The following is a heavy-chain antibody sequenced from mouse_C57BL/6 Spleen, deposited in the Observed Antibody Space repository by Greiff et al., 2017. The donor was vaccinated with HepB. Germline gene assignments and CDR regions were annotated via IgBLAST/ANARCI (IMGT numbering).Heavy chain of an antibody. V-gene: IGHV1-5*01. CDR2: IYPGNSDT. CDR3: ARRDTTVVDDWYFDV. CDR1: GYTFTSYW. Sequence: VQLQQSGTVLARPGASVKMSCKTSGYTFTSYWMHWVKQRPGQGLEWIGAIYPGNSDTSYNQKFKGKATLTVDTSSSTAYMQLSSLTSEDSAVYYCARRDTTVVDDWYFDVWGTGTTVTVSS. J-gene: IGHJ1*03. D-gene: IGHD1-1*01.